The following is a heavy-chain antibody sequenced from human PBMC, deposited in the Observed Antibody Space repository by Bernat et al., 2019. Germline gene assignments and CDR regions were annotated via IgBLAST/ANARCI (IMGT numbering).Heavy chain of an antibody. D-gene: IGHD1-14*01. CDR2: ISSNVGST. V-gene: IGHV3-64D*06. CDR3: VNRVGRAGPYYFDY. Sequence: EVQLVESGGGLVQPGGSLRLSCSASGFTFSSYAMHWFRQAPGKGLKYVSAISSNVGSTYYAESVKGRFTISRDNSKNTLYLQMSSLRAEDTAVYYCVNRVGRAGPYYFDYWGQGTLVTVSS. J-gene: IGHJ4*02. CDR1: GFTFSSYA.